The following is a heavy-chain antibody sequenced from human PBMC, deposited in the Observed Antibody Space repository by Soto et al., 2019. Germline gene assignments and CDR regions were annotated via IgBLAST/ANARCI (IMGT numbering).Heavy chain of an antibody. Sequence: EVQLVESGGGLVQPGGSLRVSCAASGFTFGSYWMNWVRQAPGKGLVWVSRIDSDGSSTTYADSVKGRFTTSRDNAKNTLYLQMSSLRVEDTAVYYCARGRPYRMDVWGQGTTVTASS. CDR1: GFTFGSYW. CDR2: IDSDGSST. CDR3: ARGRPYRMDV. V-gene: IGHV3-74*01. J-gene: IGHJ6*02.